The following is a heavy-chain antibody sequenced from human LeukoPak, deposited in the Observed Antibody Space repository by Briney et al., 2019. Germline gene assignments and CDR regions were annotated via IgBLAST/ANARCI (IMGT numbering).Heavy chain of an antibody. CDR2: ISYDGSNK. J-gene: IGHJ4*02. CDR1: GFTFSYYA. D-gene: IGHD4-17*01. CDR3: ARDLSGYGDYVIDY. V-gene: IGHV3-30*04. Sequence: SGGSLRLSCAVSGFTFSYYAMHWVRQAPGKGLEWVAVISYDGSNKYYADSVKGRFTISRENSKNTLYLQMNSLRAEDTAVYYCARDLSGYGDYVIDYWGQGTLVTVSS.